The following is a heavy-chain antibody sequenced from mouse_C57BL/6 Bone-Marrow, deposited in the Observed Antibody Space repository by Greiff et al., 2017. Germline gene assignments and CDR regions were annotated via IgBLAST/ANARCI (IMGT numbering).Heavy chain of an antibody. V-gene: IGHV5-6*01. Sequence: EVMLVESGGDLVKPGGSLKLSCAASGFTFSSYGMSWVRQTPDKRLEWVATISSGGSYTYYPDSVKGRFTISRDNAKNTLYLHMSSLKSEDTAMYYCARHGTGTNFDYWGQVTTLTVSS. J-gene: IGHJ2*01. CDR1: GFTFSSYG. CDR2: ISSGGSYT. CDR3: ARHGTGTNFDY. D-gene: IGHD4-1*01.